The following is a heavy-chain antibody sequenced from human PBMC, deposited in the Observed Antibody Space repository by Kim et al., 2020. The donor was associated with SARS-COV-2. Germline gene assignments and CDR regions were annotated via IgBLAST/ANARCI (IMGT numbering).Heavy chain of an antibody. CDR2: GST. J-gene: IGHJ4*02. Sequence: GSTYYADAVKGRFTISRDNSKNTVYLQMNSLRAEDTAVYFCAKRTGTYFDYWGQGTLVTVSS. V-gene: IGHV3-23*01. D-gene: IGHD1-7*01. CDR3: AKRTGTYFDY.